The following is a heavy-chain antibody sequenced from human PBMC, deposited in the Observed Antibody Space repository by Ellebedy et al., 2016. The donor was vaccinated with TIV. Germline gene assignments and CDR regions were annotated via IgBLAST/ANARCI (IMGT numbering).Heavy chain of an antibody. CDR2: VYYSGST. CDR3: ARGDYFDSSGSDGGDAFDL. V-gene: IGHV4-59*11. Sequence: MPSETLSLTCTVSGGSISSHYWTWIRQPPGKGLEWIGYVYYSGSTSYNPSLQSRVTIPVDTSKKQFSLRLSSVTAADTAVYYCARGDYFDSSGSDGGDAFDLWGQGTMVTVSS. D-gene: IGHD3-22*01. J-gene: IGHJ3*01. CDR1: GGSISSHY.